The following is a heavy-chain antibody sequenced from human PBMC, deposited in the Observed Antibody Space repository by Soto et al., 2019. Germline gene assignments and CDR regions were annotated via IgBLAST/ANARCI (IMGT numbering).Heavy chain of an antibody. CDR1: GYTFTTYG. CDR3: ARGGDGDY. D-gene: IGHD3-16*01. V-gene: IGHV1-18*01. J-gene: IGHJ4*02. CDR2: ISAHNGNT. Sequence: QVPLVQSGAEVKKPGASVKVACKGSGYTFTTYGITWVRQAPGQGLEWMGWISAHNGNTNYAQKLQGRVTVTRGTSTSTAYMALRSRRSDDTAVNACARGGDGDYWGQGALVTVSS.